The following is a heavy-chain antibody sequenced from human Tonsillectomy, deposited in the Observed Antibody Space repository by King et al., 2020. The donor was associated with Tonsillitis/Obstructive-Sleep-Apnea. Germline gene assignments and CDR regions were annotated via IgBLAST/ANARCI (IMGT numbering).Heavy chain of an antibody. V-gene: IGHV1-3*04. CDR1: GYTFTSHA. Sequence: VQLVQSGAEVKNPGASVKVSCKTSGYTFTSHAINWVRQAPGQRPEWMGWINXXXAXTXYXXNXQXRVTITXDTSASTAYVELSSLTSEETAVYYCAKXXXXXXXDYXXXXTLV. CDR2: INXXXAXT. CDR3: AKXXXXXXXDY. J-gene: IGHJ4*01.